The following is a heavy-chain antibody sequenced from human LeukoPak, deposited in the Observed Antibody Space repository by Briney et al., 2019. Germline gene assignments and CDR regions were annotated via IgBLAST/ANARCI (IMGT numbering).Heavy chain of an antibody. D-gene: IGHD3-22*01. V-gene: IGHV3-21*01. CDR2: ISGSSTYR. J-gene: IGHJ4*02. Sequence: GGSLRLSCAASGFTFSSYSMHWVRRAPGKALEWGSSISGSSTYRDYADSVKGRFTISRDNAKNALYLQMDSLRPEDTAVYYCARDHSSGRYFDFWGQGTLVTVSS. CDR3: ARDHSSGRYFDF. CDR1: GFTFSSYS.